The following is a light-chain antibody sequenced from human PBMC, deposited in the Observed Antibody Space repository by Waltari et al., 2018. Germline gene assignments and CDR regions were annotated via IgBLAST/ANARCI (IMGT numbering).Light chain of an antibody. Sequence: DVAMTQSPLSLSVTLGQPASISCRSSQSLVHSDGNTYSNWFQQRPGQSPRRLFYKVSNRDPGVPERFSGSGLGTDFTLKISRVEAEDVGVYYCMQGTHRPAFTFGGGTKVEIK. V-gene: IGKV2-30*02. CDR1: QSLVHSDGNTY. CDR3: MQGTHRPAFT. CDR2: KVS. J-gene: IGKJ4*01.